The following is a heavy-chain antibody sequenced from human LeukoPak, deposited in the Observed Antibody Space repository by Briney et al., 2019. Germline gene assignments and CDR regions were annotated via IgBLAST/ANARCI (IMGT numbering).Heavy chain of an antibody. V-gene: IGHV4-34*01. CDR1: GGSFSGYY. J-gene: IGHJ2*01. CDR3: AYAPVGAAWYFDL. Sequence: SETLSLTCAVYGGSFSGYYWSWIRQPPGKGLEWIGEINHSGSTNYNPSLKSRVTISVDTSKNQFSLKLSSVTAADTAVYYCAYAPVGAAWYFDLWGRGTLVTVSS. D-gene: IGHD1-26*01. CDR2: INHSGST.